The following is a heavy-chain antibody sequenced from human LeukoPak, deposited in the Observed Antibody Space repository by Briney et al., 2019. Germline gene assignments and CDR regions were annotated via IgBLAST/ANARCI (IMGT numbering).Heavy chain of an antibody. CDR2: INPDNGGT. D-gene: IGHD6-13*01. CDR3: ASEGTAAAGPKGYNWFDP. CDR1: GYTFTGYY. Sequence: GASVKVSCKASGYTFTGYYMHWVRQAPGQGLEWMGWINPDNGGTNYAQKFQGRVTMTRDMSISTAYMELSRLRSDDTAVYYCASEGTAAAGPKGYNWFDPWGQGTLVTVSS. J-gene: IGHJ5*02. V-gene: IGHV1-2*02.